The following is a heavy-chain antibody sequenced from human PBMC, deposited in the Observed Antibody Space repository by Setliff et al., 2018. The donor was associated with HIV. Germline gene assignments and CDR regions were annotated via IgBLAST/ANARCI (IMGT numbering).Heavy chain of an antibody. CDR3: ARVSKTYWYSIPRDYYHHMDV. CDR1: GFTFDDYG. CDR2: INWNGGRI. V-gene: IGHV3-20*04. Sequence: GGSLRLSCAASGFTFDDYGMSWVRQAPGKGLEWVSGINWNGGRIGYADSVKGRFTISRDNAKNSLYLQMNSLSAADTAVYYCARVSKTYWYSIPRDYYHHMDVWGKGTTVTVSS. J-gene: IGHJ6*03. D-gene: IGHD2-8*02.